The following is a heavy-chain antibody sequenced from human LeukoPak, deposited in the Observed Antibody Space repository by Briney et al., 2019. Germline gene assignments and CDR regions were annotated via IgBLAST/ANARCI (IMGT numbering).Heavy chain of an antibody. J-gene: IGHJ6*03. CDR3: ARVAYCGGDCYSLDYYYMDV. CDR2: INGDGTSA. D-gene: IGHD2-21*02. Sequence: GSLRLSCAASGFTLRNYWMHWVRQPPGKGLLWVSRINGDGTSATYAGSVKGRFTISRDNAKNTLYLQMNSLRAEDTAVYYCARVAYCGGDCYSLDYYYMDVWGKGTTVTVSS. V-gene: IGHV3-74*01. CDR1: GFTLRNYW.